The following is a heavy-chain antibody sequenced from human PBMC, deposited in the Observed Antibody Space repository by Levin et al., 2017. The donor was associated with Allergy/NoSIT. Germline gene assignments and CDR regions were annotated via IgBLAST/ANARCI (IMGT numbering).Heavy chain of an antibody. Sequence: GESLKISCAASGFTFSSYAMSWVRQAPGKGLEWVSAISGSGGSTYYADSVKGRFTISRDNSKNTLYLQMNSLRAEDTAVYYCAKVRLRFVDYWGQGTLVTVSS. CDR1: GFTFSSYA. D-gene: IGHD4-17*01. V-gene: IGHV3-23*01. J-gene: IGHJ4*02. CDR2: ISGSGGST. CDR3: AKVRLRFVDY.